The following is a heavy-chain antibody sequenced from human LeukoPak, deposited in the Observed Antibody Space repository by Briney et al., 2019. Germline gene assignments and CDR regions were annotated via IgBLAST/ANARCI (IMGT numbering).Heavy chain of an antibody. CDR1: GFTFSSYG. CDR2: IWYDGSNK. J-gene: IGHJ4*02. CDR3: ARDLKSSDFDY. Sequence: GGSLRLSCAASGFTFSSYGMHWVRQAPGKGLEWVAVIWYDGSNKYYADSVKGRYTISRDNSKNTLYLQMNSLRAEDTAVYYCARDLKSSDFDYWGQGTLVTVPS. D-gene: IGHD6-25*01. V-gene: IGHV3-33*01.